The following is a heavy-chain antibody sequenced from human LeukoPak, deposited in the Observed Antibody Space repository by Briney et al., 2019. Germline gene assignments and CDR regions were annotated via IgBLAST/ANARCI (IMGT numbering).Heavy chain of an antibody. CDR2: ISSSSTI. Sequence: PGGSLRLSCAASGFTFSSYSMNWVRQAPGKGLEWVSYISSSSTIYYADSVKGRFTISRDNAKNSLYLQMSSLRAEDTAVYYCARGDYGDYAGPNWFDPWGQGTLVTVSS. V-gene: IGHV3-48*04. J-gene: IGHJ5*02. CDR1: GFTFSSYS. D-gene: IGHD4-17*01. CDR3: ARGDYGDYAGPNWFDP.